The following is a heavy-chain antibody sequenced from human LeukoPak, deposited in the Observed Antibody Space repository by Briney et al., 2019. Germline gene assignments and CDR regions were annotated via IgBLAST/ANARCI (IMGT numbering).Heavy chain of an antibody. CDR3: ARGVLWSSRQLFDY. Sequence: ASMKASCKASGYTFTGYYMHWVRQAPGQGLEWMGWINPNSGGTNYAQKFQGRVTMTRDTSISTAYMELSRLRSDDTAVYYCARGVLWSSRQLFDYWGQGTLVTVSS. V-gene: IGHV1-2*02. CDR2: INPNSGGT. D-gene: IGHD3-10*01. CDR1: GYTFTGYY. J-gene: IGHJ4*02.